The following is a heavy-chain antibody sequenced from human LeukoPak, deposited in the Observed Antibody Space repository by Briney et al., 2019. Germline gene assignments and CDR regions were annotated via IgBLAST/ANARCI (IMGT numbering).Heavy chain of an antibody. CDR3: ARDRDYGDYVRFDY. Sequence: ASVKVSCKASGYTFTSYDISWVRQAPGQGLEWMGWISAYNGNINYAQKLQGRVTMTTDTSTSTAYMELRNLRSDDTAVYYCARDRDYGDYVRFDYWGQGTLVTVSS. D-gene: IGHD4-17*01. CDR2: ISAYNGNI. J-gene: IGHJ4*02. CDR1: GYTFTSYD. V-gene: IGHV1-18*01.